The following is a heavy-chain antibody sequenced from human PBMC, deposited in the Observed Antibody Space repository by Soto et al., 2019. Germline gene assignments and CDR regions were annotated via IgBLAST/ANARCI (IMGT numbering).Heavy chain of an antibody. Sequence: PGGSLRLSCAASGFTFSSYGMTWVRQAPGKGLEWVSFSSATGAGTYYADSVKGRFTISRDNSKNTLYLQMTSLRADDTAVYYCAKDRWAGGNYGFYSDFWGQGALVTVSS. J-gene: IGHJ4*02. CDR2: SSATGAGT. CDR3: AKDRWAGGNYGFYSDF. CDR1: GFTFSSYG. V-gene: IGHV3-23*01. D-gene: IGHD1-7*01.